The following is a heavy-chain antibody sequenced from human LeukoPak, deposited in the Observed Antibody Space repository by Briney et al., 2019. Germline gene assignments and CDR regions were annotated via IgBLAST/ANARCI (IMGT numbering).Heavy chain of an antibody. Sequence: GGSLRLSCVASGFTFSSSWMSWVRRAPGKGLEWVANIKQDGTEEYYVDSVRGRFSISKDNTKNSLYLQMNSLRAEDTAVYYCARDPCHGALDYWGQGALVTVSS. CDR3: ARDPCHGALDY. D-gene: IGHD2-2*01. CDR2: IKQDGTEE. V-gene: IGHV3-7*03. CDR1: GFTFSSSW. J-gene: IGHJ4*02.